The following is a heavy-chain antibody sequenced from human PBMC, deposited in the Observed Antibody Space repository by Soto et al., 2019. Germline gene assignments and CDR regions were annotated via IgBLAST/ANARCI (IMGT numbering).Heavy chain of an antibody. CDR1: GFTFSSYS. Sequence: EVQLVESGGGLVKPGGSLRLSCAASGFTFSSYSMNWVRQAPGKGLEWVSSISSSSSYIYYADSVKGRFTISRDNAKNSLYLQMNSPRAEDTAVYYCARDRGRIVVAHAFDIWGQGTMVTVSS. V-gene: IGHV3-21*01. J-gene: IGHJ3*02. D-gene: IGHD3-22*01. CDR3: ARDRGRIVVAHAFDI. CDR2: ISSSSSYI.